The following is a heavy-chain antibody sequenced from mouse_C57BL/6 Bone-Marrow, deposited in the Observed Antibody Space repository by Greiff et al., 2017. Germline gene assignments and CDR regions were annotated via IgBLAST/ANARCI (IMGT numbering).Heavy chain of an antibody. V-gene: IGHV2-4*01. D-gene: IGHD2-5*01. CDR1: GFSLTSYG. CDR2: IWSGGST. Sequence: VQLQQSGPGLVQPSQSLSITCTVSGFSLTSYGVHWVRQPPGKGLEWLGVIWSGGSTDYNAAFISRLRISKDTSKSHVFFKMNSLQADDTAIYYCAKEDYSNYSFAYWGQGTLVTVSA. J-gene: IGHJ3*01. CDR3: AKEDYSNYSFAY.